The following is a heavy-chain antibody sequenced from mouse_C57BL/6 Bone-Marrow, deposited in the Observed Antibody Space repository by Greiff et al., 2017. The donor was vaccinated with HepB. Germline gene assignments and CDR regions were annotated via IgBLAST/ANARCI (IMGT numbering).Heavy chain of an antibody. V-gene: IGHV1-82*01. CDR1: GYAFSSSW. CDR2: IYPGDGDT. J-gene: IGHJ2*01. Sequence: QVQLKQSGPELVKPGASVKISCKASGYAFSSSWMNWVKQRPGKGLEWIGRIYPGDGDTNYNGKFKGKATLTADKSSSTAYMQLSSLTSEDSAVYFCARRGKPIYYGKGFDYWGQGTTLTVSS. D-gene: IGHD2-1*01. CDR3: ARRGKPIYYGKGFDY.